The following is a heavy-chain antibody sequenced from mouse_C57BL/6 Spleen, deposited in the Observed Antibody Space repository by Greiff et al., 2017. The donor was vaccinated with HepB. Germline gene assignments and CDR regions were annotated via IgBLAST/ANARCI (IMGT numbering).Heavy chain of an antibody. CDR2: LSSGGDYI. V-gene: IGHV5-9-1*02. Sequence: EVQVVESGEGLVKPGGSLKLSCAASGFTFSSYAMSWVRQTPEKRLEWVAYLSSGGDYIYYADTVKGRFTISRDNARNTLYLQMSSLKSEDTAMYYCTRVTVERAFDYWGQGTTLTVSS. J-gene: IGHJ2*01. CDR3: TRVTVERAFDY. D-gene: IGHD1-1*01. CDR1: GFTFSSYA.